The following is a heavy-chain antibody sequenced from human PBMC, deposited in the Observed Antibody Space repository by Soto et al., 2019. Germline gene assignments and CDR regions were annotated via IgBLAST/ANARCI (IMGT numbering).Heavy chain of an antibody. D-gene: IGHD1-1*01. J-gene: IGHJ3*02. CDR2: FYYSGST. V-gene: IGHV4-39*01. CDR1: GGSVSSSTYY. CDR3: ARHHGTYYDAFDI. Sequence: QLQLQESGPGLVKPSETLSLTCTVAGGSVSSSTYYWGWIRQPPGKGLEWIATFYYSGSTYHNPSLNSRVTISADKSKNQFSLKLSSVTATDTAVYYCARHHGTYYDAFDIWGQGTMVTVSS.